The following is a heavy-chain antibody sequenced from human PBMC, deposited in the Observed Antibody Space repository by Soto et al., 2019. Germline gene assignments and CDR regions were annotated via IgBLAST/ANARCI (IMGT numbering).Heavy chain of an antibody. CDR2: ISYDGSNK. V-gene: IGHV3-30-3*01. J-gene: IGHJ4*02. Sequence: GGSLRLSCAASGFTFSSYAMHWVRQAPGKGLEWVAVISYDGSNKYYADSVKGRFTISRDSSKNTLYLQMNSLRAEDTAVYYCARDSPTGTTFEAFYWGQGTLVTVSS. CDR1: GFTFSSYA. D-gene: IGHD1-1*01. CDR3: ARDSPTGTTFEAFY.